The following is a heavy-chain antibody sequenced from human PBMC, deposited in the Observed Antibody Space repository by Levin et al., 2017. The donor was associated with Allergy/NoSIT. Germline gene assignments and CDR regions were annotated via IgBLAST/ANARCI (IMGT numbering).Heavy chain of an antibody. Sequence: GGSLRLSCAASGFTFSSSSLTWVRQAPGKGLEWVSSISSSSTYIYYADSLKGRFTISRDNAKNSLYLQMNNLRAEDTAVYYCARDRFSTVEGIDYWGQGTLVTVSS. CDR3: ARDRFSTVEGIDY. J-gene: IGHJ4*02. CDR1: GFTFSSSS. CDR2: ISSSSTYI. V-gene: IGHV3-21*01. D-gene: IGHD2/OR15-2a*01.